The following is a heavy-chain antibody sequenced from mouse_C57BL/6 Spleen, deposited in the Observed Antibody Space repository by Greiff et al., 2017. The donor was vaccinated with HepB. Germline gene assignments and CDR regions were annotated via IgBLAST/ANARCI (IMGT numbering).Heavy chain of an antibody. CDR3: ARSGYYAFDY. CDR1: GYTFPDYN. D-gene: IGHD1-1*01. J-gene: IGHJ2*01. V-gene: IGHV1-18*01. Sequence: EVKLMESGPELVKPGASVKIPCKASGYTFPDYNMDWVKQSHGKSLEWIGDINPNNGGTIYNQKFKGKATLTVDNSSSTAYMELRSLTSEDPAVYYCARSGYYAFDYWGQGTTLTVSS. CDR2: INPNNGGT.